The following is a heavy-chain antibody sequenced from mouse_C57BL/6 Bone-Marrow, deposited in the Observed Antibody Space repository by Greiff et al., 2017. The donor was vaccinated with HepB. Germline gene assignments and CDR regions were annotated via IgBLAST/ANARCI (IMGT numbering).Heavy chain of an antibody. D-gene: IGHD1-1*01. Sequence: QVHVKQSGPELVKPGASVKISCKASGYAFSSSWMNWVKQRPGKGLEWIGRIYPGDGDTNYNGKFKGKATLTADKSSSTAYMQLSSLTSEDSAVYFCARGNYYGSSPGYWGQGTTLTVPS. CDR2: IYPGDGDT. V-gene: IGHV1-82*01. CDR1: GYAFSSSW. CDR3: ARGNYYGSSPGY. J-gene: IGHJ2*01.